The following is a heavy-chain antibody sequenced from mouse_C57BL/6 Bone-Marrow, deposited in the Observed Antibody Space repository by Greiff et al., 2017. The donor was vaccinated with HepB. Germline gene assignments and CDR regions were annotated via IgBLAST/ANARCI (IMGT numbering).Heavy chain of an antibody. V-gene: IGHV2-9-1*01. D-gene: IGHD1-1*01. CDR3: ARNKYYYGSSLYYAMDY. CDR2: IWTGGGT. J-gene: IGHJ4*01. Sequence: VQVVESGPGLVAPSQSLSITCTVSGFSLTSYAISWVRQPPGKGLEWLGVIWTGGGTNYNSALKSRLSISKDNSKSQVFLKRNSLQTDDTARYYCARNKYYYGSSLYYAMDYWGQGTSVTVSS. CDR1: GFSLTSYA.